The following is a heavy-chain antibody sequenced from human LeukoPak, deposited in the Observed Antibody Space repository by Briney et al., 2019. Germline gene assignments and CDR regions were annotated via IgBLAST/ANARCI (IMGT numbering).Heavy chain of an antibody. J-gene: IGHJ4*02. V-gene: IGHV3-30-3*01. CDR2: ISYDGSIK. CDR3: ARDRSEKYSTDY. Sequence: QTGGSPRLSCAASGFAFSNYAIHWVRQAPGKGLEWVAFISYDGSIKCYADSVKGRFTISRDNSKNTLSLQMNNLRVEDTAVYYCARDRSEKYSTDYWGQGILVTVSS. CDR1: GFAFSNYA. D-gene: IGHD2-21*01.